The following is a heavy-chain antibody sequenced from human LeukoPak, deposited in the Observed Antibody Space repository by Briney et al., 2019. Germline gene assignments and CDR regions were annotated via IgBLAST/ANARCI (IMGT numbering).Heavy chain of an antibody. CDR3: ARDFTGESGYAGY. D-gene: IGHD5-12*01. CDR1: GFTFSSYS. CDR2: ISPQGDST. Sequence: PGGSLRLSCAASGFTFSSYSMNWVRQVPGRGLEWVSSISPQGDSTWNADSVKGRFTISRDNAKNSLYLQMNSLSAEDTGVYYRARDFTGESGYAGYWGQGTLLTISS. J-gene: IGHJ4*02. V-gene: IGHV3-21*01.